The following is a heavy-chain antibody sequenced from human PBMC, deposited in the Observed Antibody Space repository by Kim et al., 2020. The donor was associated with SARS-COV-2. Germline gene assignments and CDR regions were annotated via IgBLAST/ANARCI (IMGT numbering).Heavy chain of an antibody. J-gene: IGHJ4*02. Sequence: GGSLRLSCAASGFTFSSYGMHWVRQAPGKGLEWVAVIWYDGSNKYYADSVKGRFTIARDNSKNTLYLQMNSLRAEDTTVYYCAREKGTVVVTAIFAYWHQGTLVTVSA. D-gene: IGHD2-21*02. CDR2: IWYDGSNK. CDR3: AREKGTVVVTAIFAY. V-gene: IGHV3-33*01. CDR1: GFTFSSYG.